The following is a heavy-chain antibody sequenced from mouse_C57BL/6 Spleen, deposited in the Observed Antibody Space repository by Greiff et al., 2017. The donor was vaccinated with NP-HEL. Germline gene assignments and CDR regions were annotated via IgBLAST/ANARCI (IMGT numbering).Heavy chain of an antibody. Sequence: QVQLQQPGAELVKPGASVKLSCKASGYTFTSYWMHWVKQRPGRGLEWIGRIAPNSGGTKYNEKFKSKATLTVDKPSSTAYMQLSSLTSEDSAVYYCARSPFYWYFDVWGTGTTVTVSS. CDR2: IAPNSGGT. J-gene: IGHJ1*03. CDR3: ARSPFYWYFDV. V-gene: IGHV1-72*01. CDR1: GYTFTSYW.